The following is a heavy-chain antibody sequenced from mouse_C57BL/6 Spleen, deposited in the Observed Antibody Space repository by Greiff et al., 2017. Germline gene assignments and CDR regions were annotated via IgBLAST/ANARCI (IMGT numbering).Heavy chain of an antibody. D-gene: IGHD1-1*01. V-gene: IGHV1-15*01. CDR2: IDPETGGT. J-gene: IGHJ3*01. CDR1: GYTFTDYE. CDR3: TSYYGSGGFAY. Sequence: QVQLQRSGAELVRPGASVTLSCKASGYTFTDYEMHWVKQTPVHGLEWIGAIDPETGGTAYNQKFKGKAILTADKSSSTAYMELRSLTSEDSAVYYCTSYYGSGGFAYWGQGTLVTVSA.